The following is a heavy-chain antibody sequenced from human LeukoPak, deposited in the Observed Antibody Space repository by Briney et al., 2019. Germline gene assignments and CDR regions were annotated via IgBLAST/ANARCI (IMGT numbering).Heavy chain of an antibody. CDR2: IYYSGST. CDR3: AREQEVSDAFDI. J-gene: IGHJ3*02. D-gene: IGHD2-8*01. V-gene: IGHV4-39*07. CDR1: GGSISSSSYY. Sequence: SETLSLTCTVSGGSISSSSYYWGWFGKPQGKGLEWIGSIYYSGSTYYNPSLKSRVTISVDTSKNQFSLKLSSVTAADTAVYYCAREQEVSDAFDIWGQGTMVTVSS.